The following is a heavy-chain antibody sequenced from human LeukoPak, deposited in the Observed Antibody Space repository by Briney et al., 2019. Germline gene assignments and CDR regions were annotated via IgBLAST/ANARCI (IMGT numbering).Heavy chain of an antibody. CDR1: EFTFSSYS. D-gene: IGHD2-2*01. J-gene: IGHJ4*02. CDR3: ARGFCSSTICSIDY. V-gene: IGHV3-21*01. CDR2: ISNGSDYI. Sequence: GGSLRLSCAASEFTFSSYSMNWVRQAPGKGLEWVSSISNGSDYIYYADSVKGRFTISRDNAKNSLYLQMNSLRAEDTAVYYCARGFCSSTICSIDYWGQGTLVTVSS.